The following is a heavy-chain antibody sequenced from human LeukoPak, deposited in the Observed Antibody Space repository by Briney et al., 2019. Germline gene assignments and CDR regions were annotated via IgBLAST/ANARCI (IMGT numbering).Heavy chain of an antibody. CDR2: IYFSGST. V-gene: IGHV4-59*01. CDR1: GGSISTYY. CDR3: ARVRANYFDY. J-gene: IGHJ4*02. Sequence: SETLSLTCTVSGGSISTYYWSWIRQPPGKGLEWIGYIYFSGSTNYNPSLKSRVTISVDTSKNQFSLKLSSVTAADTAVYYGARVRANYFDYWGQGILVTVSS.